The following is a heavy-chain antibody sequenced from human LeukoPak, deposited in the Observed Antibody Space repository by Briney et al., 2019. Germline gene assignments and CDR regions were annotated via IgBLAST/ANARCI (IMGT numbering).Heavy chain of an antibody. V-gene: IGHV5-51*01. D-gene: IGHD2-15*01. CDR3: ARRLRYCSGGSCYPGAFDY. J-gene: IGHJ4*02. Sequence: GESLKISCKGSGYSFTSYWIGWVRQMPGKGLEWMGIICPGDSDTRYSPSFQGQVTISADKSISTAYLQWSSLKASDTAMYYCARRLRYCSGGSCYPGAFDYWGQGTLVTVSS. CDR1: GYSFTSYW. CDR2: ICPGDSDT.